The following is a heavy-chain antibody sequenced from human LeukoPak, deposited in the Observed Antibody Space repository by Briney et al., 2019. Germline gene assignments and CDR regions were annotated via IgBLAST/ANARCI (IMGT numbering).Heavy chain of an antibody. V-gene: IGHV3-23*01. Sequence: GGSLRLSCAASGFTFSSYAMSWVRQAPGKGLEWVSAISGSGGSTYYADSVKGRFTISRDNSKNTLYLQMNSLRAEDTAVYYCAKENDVLRYFDWLPKPFDCWGQGTLVTVSS. CDR1: GFTFSSYA. D-gene: IGHD3-9*01. CDR2: ISGSGGST. CDR3: AKENDVLRYFDWLPKPFDC. J-gene: IGHJ4*02.